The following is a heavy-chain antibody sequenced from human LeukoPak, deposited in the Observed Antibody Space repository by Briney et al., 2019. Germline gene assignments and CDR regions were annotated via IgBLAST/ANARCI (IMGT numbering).Heavy chain of an antibody. V-gene: IGHV3-23*01. CDR2: INDSGGST. Sequence: GGSLRLSCAASGFTFSSYGMSWGRHAPGKGLEWVSGINDSGGSTYYAESVRGRFTISRESSKNTLYLLMNSLRAEDTAVYFCANEFATTWAINFFVSWREGSLVTVSS. D-gene: IGHD1-26*01. CDR3: ANEFATTWAINFFVS. J-gene: IGHJ5*01. CDR1: GFTFSSYG.